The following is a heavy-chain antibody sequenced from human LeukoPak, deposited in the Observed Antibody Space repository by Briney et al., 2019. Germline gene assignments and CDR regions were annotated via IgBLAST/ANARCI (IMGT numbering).Heavy chain of an antibody. CDR1: GFTFSSYG. Sequence: PGGSLGLSCAASGFTFSSYGMHWVRQAPGKGLEWVAVIWYDGSNKYYADSVKGRFTISRDNSKNTLYLQMNSLRAEDTAVYYCARDRGVFMVRGLEAFDIWGQGTMVTVSS. CDR3: ARDRGVFMVRGLEAFDI. D-gene: IGHD3-10*01. CDR2: IWYDGSNK. V-gene: IGHV3-33*01. J-gene: IGHJ3*02.